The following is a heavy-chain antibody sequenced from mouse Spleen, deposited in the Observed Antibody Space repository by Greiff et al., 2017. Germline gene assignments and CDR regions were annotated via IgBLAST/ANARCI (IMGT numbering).Heavy chain of an antibody. CDR3: ARSTGPFDY. CDR1: GFTFTDYY. Sequence: VQLKESGGGLVQPGGSLRLSCATSGFTFTDYYMSWVRQPPGKALEWLGFIRNKANGYTTEYSASVKGRFTISRDNSQSILYLQMNTLRAEDSATYYCARSTGPFDYWGQGTTLTVSS. V-gene: IGHV7-3*02. D-gene: IGHD4-1*02. CDR2: IRNKANGYTT. J-gene: IGHJ2*01.